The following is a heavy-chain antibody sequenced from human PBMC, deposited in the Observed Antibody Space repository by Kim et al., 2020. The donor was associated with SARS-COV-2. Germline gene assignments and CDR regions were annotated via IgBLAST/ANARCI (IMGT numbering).Heavy chain of an antibody. CDR3: ARGGCSSTSCYWYYYYGMDV. J-gene: IGHJ6*02. Sequence: RFTISRDNAKNSLYLQMNSLRDEDTAVYYCARGGCSSTSCYWYYYYGMDVWGQGTTVTVSS. D-gene: IGHD2-2*01. V-gene: IGHV3-48*02.